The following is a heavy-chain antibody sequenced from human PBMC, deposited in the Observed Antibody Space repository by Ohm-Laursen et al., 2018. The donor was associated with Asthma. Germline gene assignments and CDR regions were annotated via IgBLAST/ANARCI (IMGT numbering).Heavy chain of an antibody. D-gene: IGHD1-1*01. Sequence: SSVKVSCKASGGTFSSYAISWVRQAPGQGLEWMGGIIPIFGTANYAQKFQGRVTITADESTHTAYMELSSLRSEDTAVYYCATDVRTNPDYYYYGMDVWGQGTTVTVSS. CDR3: ATDVRTNPDYYYYGMDV. CDR1: GGTFSSYA. CDR2: IIPIFGTA. J-gene: IGHJ6*02. V-gene: IGHV1-69*01.